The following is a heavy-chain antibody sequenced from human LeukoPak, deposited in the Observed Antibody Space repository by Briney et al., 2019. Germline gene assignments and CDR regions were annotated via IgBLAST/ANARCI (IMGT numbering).Heavy chain of an antibody. J-gene: IGHJ5*02. D-gene: IGHD3-22*01. CDR2: ISGSGGST. Sequence: GGSLRLSCAASGFTFSSYAMSWVRQAPGKGLEWVSAISGSGGSTYYADSVKGRFTISRDNSKNTLYLQMNSLRAEDTAVYYCAKDWSPHYYDSIRSNWFNPWGQGTLVTVSS. CDR3: AKDWSPHYYDSIRSNWFNP. V-gene: IGHV3-23*01. CDR1: GFTFSSYA.